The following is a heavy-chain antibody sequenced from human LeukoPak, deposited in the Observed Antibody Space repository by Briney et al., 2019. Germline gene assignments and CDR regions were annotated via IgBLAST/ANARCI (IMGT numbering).Heavy chain of an antibody. CDR3: AIDGGYCSGGSCHPQDY. Sequence: ASVKVSCKASGYTFTSYYMHWVRQAPGQGLGWMGIINPSGGSTSYAQKFQGRVTMTRDMSTSTVYMELSSLRSEDTAVYYCAIDGGYCSGGSCHPQDYWGQGTLVTVSS. D-gene: IGHD2-15*01. V-gene: IGHV1-46*01. CDR1: GYTFTSYY. J-gene: IGHJ4*02. CDR2: INPSGGST.